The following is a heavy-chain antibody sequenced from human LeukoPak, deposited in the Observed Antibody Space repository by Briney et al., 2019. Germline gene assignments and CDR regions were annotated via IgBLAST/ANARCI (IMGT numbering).Heavy chain of an antibody. V-gene: IGHV4-4*07. Sequence: SETLSLTCTVSGGSISGYYWSWIRQPAGKGLEWIGRIYTSGSTNYNPSLKSRVTMSVDTSKNQFSLKLTSVTAADTAVYYCARDLHIAAAGSGFDPWGQRTLVTVSS. D-gene: IGHD6-13*01. CDR1: GGSISGYY. CDR2: IYTSGST. CDR3: ARDLHIAAAGSGFDP. J-gene: IGHJ5*02.